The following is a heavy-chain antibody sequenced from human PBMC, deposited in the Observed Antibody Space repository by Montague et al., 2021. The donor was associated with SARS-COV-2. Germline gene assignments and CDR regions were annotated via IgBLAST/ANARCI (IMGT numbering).Heavy chain of an antibody. D-gene: IGHD3-10*01. CDR1: GFTFSNYD. CDR3: TRDYRSIVGDGSDI. Sequence: SLRLSCAASGFTFSNYDMNWVRQAPGKGPEWISYISTSAYTTSYAGSVKGRFTISRDNGKNSLYLQMNSLRVEDTAVYDCTRDYRSIVGDGSDIWGQGTKVTVSS. CDR2: ISTSAYTT. V-gene: IGHV3-48*03. J-gene: IGHJ3*02.